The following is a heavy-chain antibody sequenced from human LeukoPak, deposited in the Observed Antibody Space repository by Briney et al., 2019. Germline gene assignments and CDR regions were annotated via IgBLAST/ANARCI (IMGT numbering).Heavy chain of an antibody. CDR2: ISSSSSSYI. V-gene: IGHV3-21*01. Sequence: GGSLRLSCAASGFTFSSYSMNWVRQAPGKGLEWVSSISSSSSSYIYYADSVKGRFTISRDNAKNSLYLQMNSLRAEDTAVYYCARDLGYYGSGRELCYWGQGTLVTVSS. CDR3: ARDLGYYGSGRELCY. J-gene: IGHJ4*02. CDR1: GFTFSSYS. D-gene: IGHD3-10*01.